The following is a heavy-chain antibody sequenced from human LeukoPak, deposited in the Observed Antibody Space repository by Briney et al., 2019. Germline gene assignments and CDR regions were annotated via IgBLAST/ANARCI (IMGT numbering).Heavy chain of an antibody. J-gene: IGHJ6*02. D-gene: IGHD3-9*01. CDR2: ITDSGSTI. Sequence: PGGSLRLSCAASGFTFSDYNMNWVRQAPGKGLEWVSYITDSGSTIHYADSVNGRFTISRDNAKNSLYLQMNSLRAEDSAVYYCARSIGLTGGGVDVWGRGTTVTVSS. V-gene: IGHV3-11*01. CDR3: ARSIGLTGGGVDV. CDR1: GFTFSDYN.